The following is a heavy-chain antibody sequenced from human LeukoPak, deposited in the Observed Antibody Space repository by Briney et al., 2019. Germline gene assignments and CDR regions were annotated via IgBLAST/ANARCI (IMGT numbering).Heavy chain of an antibody. CDR3: ARGHIVVVPAAIDALGYYYYYGMDV. Sequence: SETLSLTCTVSGGSISSGDYYWSWIRQPPGKGLEWIGYVYYSGSTYYNPSLKSRVTISVDTSKNQFSLKLSSVTAADTAVYYCARGHIVVVPAAIDALGYYYYYGMDVWGQGTTVTVSS. CDR1: GGSISSGDYY. J-gene: IGHJ6*02. D-gene: IGHD2-2*01. CDR2: VYYSGST. V-gene: IGHV4-30-4*01.